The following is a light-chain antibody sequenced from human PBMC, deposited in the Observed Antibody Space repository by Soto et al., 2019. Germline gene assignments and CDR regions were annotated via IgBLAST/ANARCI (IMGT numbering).Light chain of an antibody. Sequence: IVMTQSQDSLAVSLGDRATINCKSSQSVLYSSNNKNYLAWYQQKPGQPPKLLIYWASTRESGVPDRFSGSWSGTDFTLTISSLQAEDVAVYYCQQYYRPPNTFGQGNKLEIK. J-gene: IGKJ2*01. CDR3: QQYYRPPNT. CDR1: QSVLYSSNNKNY. V-gene: IGKV4-1*01. CDR2: WAS.